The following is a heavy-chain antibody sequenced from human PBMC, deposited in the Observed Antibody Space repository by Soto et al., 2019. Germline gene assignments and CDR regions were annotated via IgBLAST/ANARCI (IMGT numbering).Heavy chain of an antibody. V-gene: IGHV3-30*03. CDR2: ISYDGSNK. CDR1: GFTFSSYG. CDR3: AILGYSISWDY. J-gene: IGHJ4*02. Sequence: QVQLVESGGGVVQPGRSLRLSCAASGFTFSSYGMHWVRQAPGKGLEWVAVISYDGSNKYYADSVKGRFTISRDNSKNTLYLQMNSLRAEDTAVYYCAILGYSISWDYWGQGTLVTVSS. D-gene: IGHD6-13*01.